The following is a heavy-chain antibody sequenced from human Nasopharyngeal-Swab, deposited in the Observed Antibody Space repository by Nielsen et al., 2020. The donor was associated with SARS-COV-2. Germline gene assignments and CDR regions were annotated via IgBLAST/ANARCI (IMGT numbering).Heavy chain of an antibody. J-gene: IGHJ6*02. CDR3: ASIVGAVGTIAIDF. D-gene: IGHD6-13*01. Sequence: GSLRLSCTVSGGSISSYYWSWIRQPPGKGLEWIGYIYYSGSTNYNPSLKSRVTISVDTSKNQFSLKLSSVTAADTSVYYCASIVGAVGTIAIDFWGQGTTVTVSS. CDR2: IYYSGST. V-gene: IGHV4-59*01. CDR1: GGSISSYY.